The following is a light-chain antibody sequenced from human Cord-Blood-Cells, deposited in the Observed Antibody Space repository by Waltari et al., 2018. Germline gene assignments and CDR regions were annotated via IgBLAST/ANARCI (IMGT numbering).Light chain of an antibody. CDR1: SSAAGSYNL. Sequence: SALTQPASVSASPGQSITISCTGTSSAAGSYNLVSWYQQHPGKAPKLMIYEGSKRPSGVSNRFSGSKSGNTASLTISGLQAEDEADYYCCSYAGSSTYVVFGGGTKLTVL. CDR2: EGS. J-gene: IGLJ2*01. CDR3: CSYAGSSTYVV. V-gene: IGLV2-23*01.